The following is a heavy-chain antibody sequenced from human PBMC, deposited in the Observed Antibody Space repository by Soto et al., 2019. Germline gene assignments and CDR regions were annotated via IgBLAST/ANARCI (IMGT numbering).Heavy chain of an antibody. CDR3: ARDTLDYYATSSYVDY. J-gene: IGHJ4*02. CDR2: IWYDGSNK. Sequence: GGSLRLSCAASGFTFSSYGMHWVRQAPGKGLEWWAVIWYDGSNKYYADSVKGRFTISRDNSKTTLYLQMHSLRAEDTAVYYCARDTLDYYATSSYVDYCGQVHVITLS. V-gene: IGHV3-33*01. CDR1: GFTFSSYG. D-gene: IGHD3-10*01.